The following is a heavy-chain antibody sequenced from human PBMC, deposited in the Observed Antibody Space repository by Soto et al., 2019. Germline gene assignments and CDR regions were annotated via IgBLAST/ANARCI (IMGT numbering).Heavy chain of an antibody. CDR2: IYYSGTT. CDR3: VTGTYGWYFDY. CDR1: GGSISSGGYY. J-gene: IGHJ4*02. Sequence: QVQLQESGTGLVKPSQTLSLTCTVSGGSISSGGYYWSWIRQHPGKGLEWIGYIYYSGTTYYNPSLRSRVTISLDTSKNQFSLKLSSVTAADTAVYYCVTGTYGWYFDYGGQGTLVTVPS. D-gene: IGHD3-10*01. V-gene: IGHV4-31*03.